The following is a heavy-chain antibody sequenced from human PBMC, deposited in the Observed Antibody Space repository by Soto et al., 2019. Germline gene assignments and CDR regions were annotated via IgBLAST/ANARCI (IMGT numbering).Heavy chain of an antibody. CDR3: GCHIISH. V-gene: IGHV3-74*01. Sequence: EEQLVLSGGGLVQPGGSLRLSCAASGFTLSSYWMHWVRQAPGKGLEWVSRISNDERTISYADSVKGRFTISRDNAKNTVYLQMNNLRAKDTAMYYCGCHIISHWCKGTMVSVSS. CDR1: GFTLSSYW. J-gene: IGHJ4*02. CDR2: ISNDERTI.